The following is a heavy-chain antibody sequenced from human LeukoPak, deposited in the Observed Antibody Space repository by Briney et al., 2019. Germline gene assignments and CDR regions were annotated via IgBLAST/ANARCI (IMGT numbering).Heavy chain of an antibody. CDR3: ARGSVAGTGWFDY. D-gene: IGHD6-19*01. CDR1: GYTFTSYG. V-gene: IGHV1-46*03. Sequence: ASVKVSCKASGYTFTSYGISWVRQAPGQGLEWMGIINPSGGSTSYAQKFQGRVTMTRDMSTSTVYMELSSLRSEDTAVYYCARGSVAGTGWFDYWGQGTLVTVSS. J-gene: IGHJ4*02. CDR2: INPSGGST.